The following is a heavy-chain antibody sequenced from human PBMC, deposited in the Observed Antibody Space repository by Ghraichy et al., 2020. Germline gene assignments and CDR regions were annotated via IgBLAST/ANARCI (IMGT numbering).Heavy chain of an antibody. Sequence: LSLTCTVSGGSISSSSYYWGWIRQPPGKGLEWIGSIYYSGSTYYNPSLKSRVTISVDTSKNQFSLKLSSVTAADTAVYYCARQVPGSSGPPYYYYYGMDVWGQGTTITVSS. J-gene: IGHJ6*02. D-gene: IGHD3-22*01. CDR1: GGSISSSSYY. CDR2: IYYSGST. V-gene: IGHV4-39*01. CDR3: ARQVPGSSGPPYYYYYGMDV.